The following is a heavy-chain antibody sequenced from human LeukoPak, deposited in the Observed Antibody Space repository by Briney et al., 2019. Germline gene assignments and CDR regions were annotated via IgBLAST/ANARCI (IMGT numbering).Heavy chain of an antibody. CDR1: GFTFSSYG. CDR3: ARDRGYCSGGSCYTNWFDP. Sequence: GGSLRLSCAASGFTFSSYGMHWVRQAPGKGLEWVSVIYSGGSTYYADSVKGRFTISRDNSKNTLYLQMNSLRAEDTAVYYCARDRGYCSGGSCYTNWFDPWGQGTLVTVSS. J-gene: IGHJ5*02. CDR2: IYSGGST. V-gene: IGHV3-53*01. D-gene: IGHD2-15*01.